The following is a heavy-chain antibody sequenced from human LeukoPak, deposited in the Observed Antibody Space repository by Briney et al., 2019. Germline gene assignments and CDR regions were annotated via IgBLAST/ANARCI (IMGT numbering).Heavy chain of an antibody. V-gene: IGHV3-53*01. CDR2: IYSGGST. Sequence: GGSLRLSCAASGFTVSSNYMSWVRQAPGKGLEWVSVIYSGGSTYYADSVKGRFTISRDNSKNTLYLQMNSLRAEDTAVYYCASRLDSSSWYYFDYWGQGTLVTVSS. CDR1: GFTVSSNY. D-gene: IGHD6-13*01. CDR3: ASRLDSSSWYYFDY. J-gene: IGHJ4*02.